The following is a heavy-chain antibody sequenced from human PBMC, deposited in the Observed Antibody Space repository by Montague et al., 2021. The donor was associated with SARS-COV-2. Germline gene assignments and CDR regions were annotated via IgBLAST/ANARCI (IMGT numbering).Heavy chain of an antibody. CDR2: IYSTGDT. J-gene: IGHJ6*02. CDR3: AREVVDVDVLTDIPKILYCGLDV. Sequence: TLSLTCTVSGGAINSGDYYWTWIRQPPGKGLEWIGNIYSTGDTSYSPSLKGRVGTSLDTSKNQVSLNLRSVAAADTAVYYCAREVVDVDVLTDIPKILYCGLDVWGQGTPVVVSS. D-gene: IGHD2-21*02. CDR1: GGAINSGDYY. V-gene: IGHV4-30-4*08.